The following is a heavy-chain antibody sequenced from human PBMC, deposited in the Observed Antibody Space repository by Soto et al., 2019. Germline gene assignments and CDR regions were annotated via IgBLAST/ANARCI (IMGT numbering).Heavy chain of an antibody. CDR3: ARSLYCSSTSCSTSRAYYYYGMDA. J-gene: IGHJ6*04. Sequence: GASVKVSCKASGYTFTGYYMHWVRQAPGQGLEWMGWINPNSGGTNYAQKFQGWVTMTRDTSISTAYMELSRLRSDDTAVYYCARSLYCSSTSCSTSRAYYYYGMDAWGKGLTVTVS. CDR1: GYTFTGYY. V-gene: IGHV1-2*04. D-gene: IGHD2-2*02. CDR2: INPNSGGT.